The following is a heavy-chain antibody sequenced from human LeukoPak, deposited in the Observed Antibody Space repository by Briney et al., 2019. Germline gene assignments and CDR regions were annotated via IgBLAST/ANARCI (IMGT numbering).Heavy chain of an antibody. Sequence: GGSLRLSCAASGFTFSDYYMTWIRQVPGKGLEWVSYISSSGSSEQYADSVKGRFTISRDNAKNSLYLQMNSLRADDTAVYYCARDIEQQLVMAIDYWGQGTLVTVSS. V-gene: IGHV3-11*01. CDR2: ISSSGSSE. CDR1: GFTFSDYY. D-gene: IGHD6-13*01. CDR3: ARDIEQQLVMAIDY. J-gene: IGHJ4*02.